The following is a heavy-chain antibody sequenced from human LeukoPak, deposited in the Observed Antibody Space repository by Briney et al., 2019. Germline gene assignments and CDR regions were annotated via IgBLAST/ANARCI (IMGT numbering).Heavy chain of an antibody. CDR1: EFTFSSYT. J-gene: IGHJ4*02. D-gene: IGHD3-3*01. V-gene: IGHV3-30*04. CDR2: ISYDGSNE. CDR3: ARAPSGYYPYFDY. Sequence: GGSLRLSCAASEFTFSSYTMHWVRQAPGKGLEWVAVISYDGSNEYYADSVKGRFTISRDNSKSTLYLQMNSLRAEDATMYYCARAPSGYYPYFDYWGQGTLVTVTS.